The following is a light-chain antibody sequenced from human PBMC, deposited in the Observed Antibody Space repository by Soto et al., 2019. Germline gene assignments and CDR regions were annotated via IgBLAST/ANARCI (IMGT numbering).Light chain of an antibody. Sequence: DIQMTQSPSTLSASVGDRVTITCRASQSISSWLAWYQQKPWKAPKLLIYKASSLESGVPSRFSGSGSGTEFTLTISSLQTDDFATYYCQQYNSYSYTFGQGTKLEIK. V-gene: IGKV1-5*03. J-gene: IGKJ2*01. CDR2: KAS. CDR1: QSISSW. CDR3: QQYNSYSYT.